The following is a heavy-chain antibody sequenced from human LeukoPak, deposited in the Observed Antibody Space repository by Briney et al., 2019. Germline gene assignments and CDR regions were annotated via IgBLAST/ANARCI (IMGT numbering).Heavy chain of an antibody. D-gene: IGHD6-25*01. CDR3: ARVDSGYYMDV. V-gene: IGHV1-8*03. J-gene: IGHJ6*03. CDR1: GGTFSSYA. CDR2: MNPNSGNT. Sequence: ASVKVSCKASGGTFSSYAISWVRQATGQGLEWMGWMNPNSGNTGYAQKFQGRVTITRNTSISTAYMELSSLRSEDTAVYYCARVDSGYYMDVWGKGTTVTVSS.